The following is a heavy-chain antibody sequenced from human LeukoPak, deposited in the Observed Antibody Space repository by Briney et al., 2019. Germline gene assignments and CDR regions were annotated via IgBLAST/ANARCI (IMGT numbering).Heavy chain of an antibody. Sequence: GGSLRLSCAASGFTFSPYAMDWARQAPGKGLQWVSAFSRRGTTHYADSVKGRFTISRDNSKNTLYLQMNSLRAEDTAVYYCAKDKGSSGWYDHWGQGTLVTVSS. CDR1: GFTFSPYA. V-gene: IGHV3-23*01. D-gene: IGHD6-19*01. CDR3: AKDKGSSGWYDH. CDR2: FSRRGTT. J-gene: IGHJ5*02.